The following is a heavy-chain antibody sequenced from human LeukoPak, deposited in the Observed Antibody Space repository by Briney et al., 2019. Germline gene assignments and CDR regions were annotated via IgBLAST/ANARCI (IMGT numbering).Heavy chain of an antibody. Sequence: ASVKVSCNASAYTFTAYFLHWVGQATGQGREWMGWINANSGGTTFAQKFQGRVTMTRDTSISTAYMELSRLRSDDTAVYYCARVFNYYDTSGYYTWGQGTLVTVSS. CDR2: INANSGGT. CDR1: AYTFTAYF. V-gene: IGHV1-2*02. CDR3: ARVFNYYDTSGYYT. D-gene: IGHD3-22*01. J-gene: IGHJ5*02.